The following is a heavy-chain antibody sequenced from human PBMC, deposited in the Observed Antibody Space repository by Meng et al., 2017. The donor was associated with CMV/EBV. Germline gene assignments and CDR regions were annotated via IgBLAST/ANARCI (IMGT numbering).Heavy chain of an antibody. CDR2: ISSSSSYI. CDR1: GFTFSSYS. Sequence: GALKISGAASGFTFSSYSMNWVRQAPGKGLEWVSSISSSSSYIYYADSVKGRFTISRDNAKNSLYLQMNSLRAEDTAVYYCARDYDDFWSGYRYNWFDPWGQGTLVTVSS. D-gene: IGHD3-3*01. J-gene: IGHJ5*02. CDR3: ARDYDDFWSGYRYNWFDP. V-gene: IGHV3-21*01.